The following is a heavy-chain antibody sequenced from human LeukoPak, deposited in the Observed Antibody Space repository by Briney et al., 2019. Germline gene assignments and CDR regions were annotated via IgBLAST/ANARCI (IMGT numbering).Heavy chain of an antibody. D-gene: IGHD5-24*01. V-gene: IGHV3-33*01. J-gene: IGHJ4*02. CDR2: IWYDGSNK. CDR3: ARDRRDGYNAFDY. Sequence: GGSLRLSCAASGFTFSSYGMHWVRQAPGKGLEWVAVIWYDGSNKYYADSVKGRFTISRDNSKNTLYLQMNSLRAEDTAVYYCARDRRDGYNAFDYWGQGPLVSVPS. CDR1: GFTFSSYG.